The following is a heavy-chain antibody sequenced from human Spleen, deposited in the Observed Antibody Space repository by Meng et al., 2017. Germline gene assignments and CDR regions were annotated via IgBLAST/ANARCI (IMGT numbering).Heavy chain of an antibody. J-gene: IGHJ4*02. Sequence: QVQRVQSGCELKNPGASVKVSCKPSGYTFPAYWLHWVRQAPGQGLDWMGRIDPRSGDTQYAQKFQGRVTMTRDTSISTTYMELSRLRSDDTAVYYCVRDEDISAAGKLFGDYWGQGTLVTVSS. CDR3: VRDEDISAAGKLFGDY. V-gene: IGHV1-2*06. CDR2: IDPRSGDT. D-gene: IGHD6-13*01. CDR1: GYTFPAYW.